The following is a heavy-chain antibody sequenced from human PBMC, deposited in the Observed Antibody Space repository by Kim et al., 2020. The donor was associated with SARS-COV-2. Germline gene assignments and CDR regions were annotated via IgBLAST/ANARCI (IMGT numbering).Heavy chain of an antibody. Sequence: SETLSLTCTVSGGSISSYYWSWIRQPAGKGLEWIGRIYTSGSTNYNPSLKSRVTMSVDTSKNQFSLKLSSVTAADTAVYYCARSILQKKPQYSGWYRKGQNDAFDIWGQGTMVTVSS. D-gene: IGHD6-19*01. CDR2: IYTSGST. CDR1: GGSISSYY. CDR3: ARSILQKKPQYSGWYRKGQNDAFDI. V-gene: IGHV4-4*07. J-gene: IGHJ3*02.